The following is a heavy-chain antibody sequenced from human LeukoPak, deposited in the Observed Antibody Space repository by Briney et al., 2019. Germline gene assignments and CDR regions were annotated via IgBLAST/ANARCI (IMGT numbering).Heavy chain of an antibody. Sequence: PSETPSLTCAVSGGSISSSNWWSWVRQPPGKGLEWIGEIYHSGSTNYNPSLKSRVTISVDKSKNQFSLKLCSVTAADTAVYYCSATVTTGGYYFDYWGQGTLVTVSS. V-gene: IGHV4-4*02. CDR2: IYHSGST. D-gene: IGHD4-17*01. CDR1: GGSISSSNW. J-gene: IGHJ4*02. CDR3: SATVTTGGYYFDY.